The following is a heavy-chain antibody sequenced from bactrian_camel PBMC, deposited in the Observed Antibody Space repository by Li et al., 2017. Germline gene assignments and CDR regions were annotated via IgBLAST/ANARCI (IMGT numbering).Heavy chain of an antibody. J-gene: IGHJ4*01. Sequence: HVQLVESGGGSVQAGGSLRLSCAASGSVASGYCMTWWRQAPGNEREGVAGIDSDGKTTYENSVKGRFTISVDNAKNTLYLQMNSLKPEDTGTYTCAAGQGVGWCLDVIRVGAEADFDTGAREPRSPSP. D-gene: IGHD5*01. CDR3: AAGQGVGWCLDVIRVGAEADFDT. CDR1: GSVASGYC. V-gene: IGHV3S53*01. CDR2: IDSDGKT.